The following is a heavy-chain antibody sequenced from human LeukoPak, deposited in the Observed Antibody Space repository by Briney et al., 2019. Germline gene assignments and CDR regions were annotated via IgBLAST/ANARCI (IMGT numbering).Heavy chain of an antibody. CDR3: ARGYSSSWYPPFFDY. D-gene: IGHD6-13*01. CDR2: IYHSGST. V-gene: IGHV4-30-2*01. Sequence: SETLSLTCTVSGGSISSGGYYWSWIRQPPGKGLEWIGYIYHSGSTYYNPSLKSRVTISVDRSKNQFSLKLSSVTAADTAVYYCARGYSSSWYPPFFDYWGQGTLVTVSS. CDR1: GGSISSGGYY. J-gene: IGHJ4*02.